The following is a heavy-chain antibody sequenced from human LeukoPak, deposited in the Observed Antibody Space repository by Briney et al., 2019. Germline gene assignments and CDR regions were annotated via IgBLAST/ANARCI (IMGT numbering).Heavy chain of an antibody. V-gene: IGHV3-21*01. D-gene: IGHD1-26*01. Sequence: GGSLRLSCAASGFTFSSYSMNWVRQAPGKGLEWVSSISSSSSSYIYYADSVKGRFTISRDNAKNSLYLQMNSLRAEDTAVYYCARDVGSGSYWGTFDYWGQGTLVTVSS. J-gene: IGHJ4*02. CDR3: ARDVGSGSYWGTFDY. CDR1: GFTFSSYS. CDR2: ISSSSSSYI.